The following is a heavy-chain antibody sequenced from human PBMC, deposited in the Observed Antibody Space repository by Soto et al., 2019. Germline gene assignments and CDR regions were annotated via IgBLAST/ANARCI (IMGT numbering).Heavy chain of an antibody. J-gene: IGHJ6*02. Sequence: PSETLSLTCTVSGGSISSSSYYWGWIRQPPGKGLEWIGSIYYSGSTYYNPSLKSRVTISVDTSKNQFSLKLSSVTAADTAVYYCARHDFWSGYHLSDYYGMDVWGQGTTVTVS. CDR2: IYYSGST. CDR1: GGSISSSSYY. CDR3: ARHDFWSGYHLSDYYGMDV. V-gene: IGHV4-39*01. D-gene: IGHD3-3*01.